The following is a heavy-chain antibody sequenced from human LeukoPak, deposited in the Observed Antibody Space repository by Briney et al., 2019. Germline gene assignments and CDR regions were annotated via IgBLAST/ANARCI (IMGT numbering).Heavy chain of an antibody. V-gene: IGHV4-39*01. CDR3: ARLERSRMDGAQY. J-gene: IGHJ4*02. Sequence: RPSETLSLTCIVSGDSIRSSGYYWGWIRQPPGKGLEWIGSMLYGETTSYSPSLQSRVTISLDTSKNQFSLRLNSVTAADTAVYYCARLERSRMDGAQYWGQGTLVTVSS. CDR2: MLYGETT. D-gene: IGHD4/OR15-4a*01. CDR1: GDSIRSSGYY.